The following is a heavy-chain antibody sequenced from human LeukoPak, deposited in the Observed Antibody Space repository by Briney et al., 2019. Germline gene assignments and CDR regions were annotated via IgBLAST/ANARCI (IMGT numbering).Heavy chain of an antibody. CDR3: ARWGRVAGYDAFDI. V-gene: IGHV3-7*01. Sequence: GGSLRLSCAASGFTFTSYWMSWVRQAPGKGREWVANIKQDGSETYYVHSVKGRFTISRDNAKNSLYLQMNSLRGEDTAVYYCARWGRVAGYDAFDIWGQGTMVTVSS. CDR1: GFTFTSYW. D-gene: IGHD6-19*01. J-gene: IGHJ3*02. CDR2: IKQDGSET.